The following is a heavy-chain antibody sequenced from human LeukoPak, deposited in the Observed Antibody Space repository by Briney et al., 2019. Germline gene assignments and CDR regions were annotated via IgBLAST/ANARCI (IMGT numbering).Heavy chain of an antibody. J-gene: IGHJ4*02. D-gene: IGHD7-27*01. CDR3: ASPPTNWGSDY. CDR1: GGSFSGYY. Sequence: SETLSLTSAVYGGSFSGYYWSWIRQPPGKGLEWIGEINHSGSTNYNPSLKSRVTISVDTSKNQFSLKLSSVTAADTAVYYCASPPTNWGSDYWGQGTLVTVSS. V-gene: IGHV4-34*01. CDR2: INHSGST.